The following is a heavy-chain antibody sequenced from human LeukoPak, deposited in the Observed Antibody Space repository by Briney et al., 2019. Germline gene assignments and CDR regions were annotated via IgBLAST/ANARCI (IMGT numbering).Heavy chain of an antibody. CDR1: GGSISSYY. J-gene: IGHJ4*02. CDR3: ARGHGYYDSSGYYGREYFDY. Sequence: SETLSLTCTASGGSISSYYWSWIRQPAGKGLEWIGRIYTSGSTNYNPSLKSRVTMSVDTSKNQFSLKLSSVTAADTAVYYCARGHGYYDSSGYYGREYFDYWGQGTLVTVSS. CDR2: IYTSGST. D-gene: IGHD3-22*01. V-gene: IGHV4-4*07.